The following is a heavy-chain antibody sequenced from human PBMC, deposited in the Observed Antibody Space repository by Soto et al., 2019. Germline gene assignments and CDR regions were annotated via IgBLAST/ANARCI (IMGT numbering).Heavy chain of an antibody. V-gene: IGHV3-53*01. J-gene: IGHJ4*02. CDR3: ARGVGATSYYFDY. Sequence: EVQLVESGGGLIQPGGSLRLSCAASGFTVSSNYMSWVRQAPGKGLEWVSVIYSGGSTYYADSVKGRFTISRDNSKITLYLQMNSLRAEDTAVYYCARGVGATSYYFDYWGQGTLVTGSS. CDR1: GFTVSSNY. D-gene: IGHD1-26*01. CDR2: IYSGGST.